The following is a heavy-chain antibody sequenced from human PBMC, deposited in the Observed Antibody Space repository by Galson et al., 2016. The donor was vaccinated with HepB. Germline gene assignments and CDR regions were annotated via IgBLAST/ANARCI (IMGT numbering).Heavy chain of an antibody. CDR3: ARGDGTKLRGYSCGSFED. D-gene: IGHD5-18*01. V-gene: IGHV1-69*13. CDR1: GGTFSNYA. J-gene: IGHJ4*02. Sequence: SVKVSCKASGGTFSNYAINWVRQAPGQGLEWMGGIIPIFGTPDYAQKFQDRVTITADESTDTVYMELTSLRSEDTALYYCARGDGTKLRGYSCGSFEDWGQGTLVTVSS. CDR2: IIPIFGTP.